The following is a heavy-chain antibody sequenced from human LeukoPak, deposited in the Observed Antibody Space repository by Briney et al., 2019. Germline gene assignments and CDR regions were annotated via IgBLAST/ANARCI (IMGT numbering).Heavy chain of an antibody. J-gene: IGHJ4*02. V-gene: IGHV1-24*01. CDR2: FDPEDGET. CDR1: GYTFTSYG. Sequence: ASVKVSCKASGYTFTSYGISWVRQAPGKGLEWMGGFDPEDGETIYAQKFQGRVTMTEDTSTDTAYMELSSLRSEDTAVYYCATAEIVEMATISLPIDYWGQGTLVTVSS. D-gene: IGHD5-24*01. CDR3: ATAEIVEMATISLPIDY.